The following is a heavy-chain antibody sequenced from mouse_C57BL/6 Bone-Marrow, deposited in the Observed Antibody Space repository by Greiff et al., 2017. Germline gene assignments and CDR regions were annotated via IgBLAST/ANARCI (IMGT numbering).Heavy chain of an antibody. V-gene: IGHV3-6*01. CDR1: GYSITSGYY. CDR3: ARGQYYGSSGGFAY. Sequence: EVKLEESGPGLVKPSQSLSLTRSVTGYSITSGYYWNWIRQFPGNKLEWMGYISYDRSNNYNPSPKNRISITRDTSKNQFFLKLNTGITADKATYYCARGQYYGSSGGFAYWGQGTLVTVSA. J-gene: IGHJ3*01. CDR2: ISYDRSN. D-gene: IGHD1-1*01.